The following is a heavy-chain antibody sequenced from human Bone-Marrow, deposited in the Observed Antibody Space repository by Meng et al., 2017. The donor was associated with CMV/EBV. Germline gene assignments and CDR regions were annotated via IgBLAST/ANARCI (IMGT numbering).Heavy chain of an antibody. CDR3: ARDIPCTTASCYSGGDYYYYFGMDV. V-gene: IGHV3-21*06. CDR2: ISSSSGYI. D-gene: IGHD2-2*01. J-gene: IGHJ6*02. CDR1: GFTFSSYS. Sequence: GESLKISCAASGFTFSSYSMNWVRQAPGKGLEWVSSISSSSGYIYYADSLKGRFTISRDNAKSSLYLQMDGLRAEDTAVYYCARDIPCTTASCYSGGDYYYYFGMDVWGQGTTVTVSS.